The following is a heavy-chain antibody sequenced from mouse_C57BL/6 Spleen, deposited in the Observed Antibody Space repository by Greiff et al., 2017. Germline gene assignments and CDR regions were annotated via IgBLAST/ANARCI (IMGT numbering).Heavy chain of an antibody. CDR3: ARRDYYSNYWYFDV. CDR2: ISNLAYSI. Sequence: EVQGVESGGGLVQPGGSLKLSCAASGFTFSDYGMAWVRQAPRKGPEWVAFISNLAYSIYYADTVTGRFTISRENAKNTLYLEMSSLRSEDTAMYYCARRDYYSNYWYFDVWGTGTTVTVSS. CDR1: GFTFSDYG. J-gene: IGHJ1*03. D-gene: IGHD2-5*01. V-gene: IGHV5-15*04.